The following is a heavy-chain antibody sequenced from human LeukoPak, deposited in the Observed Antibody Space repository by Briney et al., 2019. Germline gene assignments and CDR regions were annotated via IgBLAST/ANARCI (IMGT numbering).Heavy chain of an antibody. J-gene: IGHJ5*02. CDR1: GYSFTGYA. CDR3: ARGNGLENWFDP. CDR2: LSTYNGDT. D-gene: IGHD1-1*01. V-gene: IGHV1-18*01. Sequence: ASVKVSCKASGYSFTGYAITWVRQAPGQGLEWMGWLSTYNGDTHHAHKVQGRVTMTRDTSTSTAYMELGTLRSEDTAVYYCARGNGLENWFDPWGQGTLVTVSS.